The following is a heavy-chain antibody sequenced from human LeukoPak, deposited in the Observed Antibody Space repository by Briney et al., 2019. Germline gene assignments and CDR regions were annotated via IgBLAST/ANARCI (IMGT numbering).Heavy chain of an antibody. Sequence: SETLSLTCAVSGGSISSSNWWSWVRQPPGKGLEWIGEIYHSGSTNYNPSLKSRVTISVDKSKNQSSLKLSSVTAADTAVYYCAREHIVVVTARNAFDIWGQGTMVTVSS. V-gene: IGHV4-4*02. CDR1: GGSISSSNW. CDR3: AREHIVVVTARNAFDI. CDR2: IYHSGST. D-gene: IGHD2-21*02. J-gene: IGHJ3*02.